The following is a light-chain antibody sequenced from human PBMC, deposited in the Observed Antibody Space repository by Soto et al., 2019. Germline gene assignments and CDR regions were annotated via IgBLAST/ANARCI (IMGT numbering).Light chain of an antibody. V-gene: IGLV3-21*02. J-gene: IGLJ3*02. CDR3: QVWDSSSDHVV. Sequence: SYELTQPPSVSVAPGQTARITCGGKNIVTKSVNWYQQKPGQAPVMVVSDDSDRPSGIPERFSGSNSGNTATLTINRVEAGDEADYYCQVWDSSSDHVVFGGGTKLTVL. CDR2: DDS. CDR1: NIVTKS.